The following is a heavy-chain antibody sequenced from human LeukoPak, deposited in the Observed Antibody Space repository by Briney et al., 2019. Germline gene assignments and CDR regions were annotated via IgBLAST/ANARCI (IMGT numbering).Heavy chain of an antibody. Sequence: SVKVSCKASGYTFTGYYMHWVRQAPGQGLEWMGWINPNSGGTNYAQKFQGRVTMTRDTSISTAYMELSRLRSDDTAVYYCARGGLRVMVYRLYYMDVWGKGTTVTVSS. CDR3: ARGGLRVMVYRLYYMDV. J-gene: IGHJ6*03. CDR2: INPNSGGT. CDR1: GYTFTGYY. D-gene: IGHD2-8*01. V-gene: IGHV1-2*02.